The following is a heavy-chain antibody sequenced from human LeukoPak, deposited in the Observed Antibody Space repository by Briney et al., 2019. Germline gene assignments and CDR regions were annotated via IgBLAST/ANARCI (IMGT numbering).Heavy chain of an antibody. V-gene: IGHV4-59*01. J-gene: IGHJ4*02. CDR2: IYYSGST. CDR1: GGTISRYY. CDR3: ARGPTRNYFDY. Sequence: SETLSLTCTVSGGTISRYYWSWIRQPPGKGLEWLGYIYYSGSTNYNPSLKSRVTISVDTSKNQFSLKLSSVTAADTAVYYCARGPTRNYFDYWGQGTLVTVSS.